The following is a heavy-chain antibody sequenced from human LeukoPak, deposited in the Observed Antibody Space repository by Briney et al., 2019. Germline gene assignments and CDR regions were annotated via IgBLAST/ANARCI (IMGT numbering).Heavy chain of an antibody. CDR1: GYTLTELS. J-gene: IGHJ4*02. Sequence: ASVTVSCTVSGYTLTELSMHWVRQAPGKGLEWMGGFDPEDGETIYAQKCQGRVTMTEDTSTDTAYMELRSLRSEDTAVYYCATWAAGSYYFDYWGQGTLVTVSS. D-gene: IGHD6-13*01. V-gene: IGHV1-24*01. CDR2: FDPEDGET. CDR3: ATWAAGSYYFDY.